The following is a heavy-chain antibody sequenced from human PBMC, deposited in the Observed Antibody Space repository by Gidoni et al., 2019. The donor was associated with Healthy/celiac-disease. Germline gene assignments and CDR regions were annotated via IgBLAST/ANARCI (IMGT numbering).Heavy chain of an antibody. D-gene: IGHD3-10*01. J-gene: IGHJ2*01. V-gene: IGHV4-30-4*01. Sequence: QVQLQESGPGMVKPSQTLSLTCPVPGASISSGDYYWSWIRQPPGKGLEWIGYIDYSGGNYYNPSLKSRVTISVDTSKNQFSLKLSSVTAADTAAYYCARGLLRLPMELWGRGTLVTVSS. CDR3: ARGLLRLPMEL. CDR1: GASISSGDYY. CDR2: IDYSGGN.